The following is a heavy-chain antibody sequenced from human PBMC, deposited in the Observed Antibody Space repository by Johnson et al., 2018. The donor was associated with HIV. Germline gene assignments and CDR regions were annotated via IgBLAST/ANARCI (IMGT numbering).Heavy chain of an antibody. CDR2: ISWNGGNT. CDR1: GFTFDDYG. D-gene: IGHD3-22*01. V-gene: IGHV3-20*04. J-gene: IGHJ3*02. CDR3: ARGLSSGYSGYAFDI. Sequence: MQLVESGGGVVRPGGSLRLSCAASGFTFDDYGMSWVRQAPGKGLEWVSGISWNGGNTDYADSVKGRFTISRENAKNSLYLQMNSLRAGDTAVYYCARGLSSGYSGYAFDIWGQGTMVTVSS.